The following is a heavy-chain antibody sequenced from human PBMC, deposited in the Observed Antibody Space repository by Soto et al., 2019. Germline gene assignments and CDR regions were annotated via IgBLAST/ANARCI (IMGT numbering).Heavy chain of an antibody. V-gene: IGHV4-59*08. CDR2: INDSWGS. J-gene: IGHJ6*02. Sequence: QVQLQESGPRLVKPSETLSLTCTVSGGSLRSYYFSWFRQPPGKVLERVGYINDSWGSFYNPSLQSRVTMSVDTANNQYSLMVNAVTATDKAVYYCARQGFGELHGLVDVWGQGTTVTVSS. CDR1: GGSLRSYY. D-gene: IGHD3-10*01. CDR3: ARQGFGELHGLVDV.